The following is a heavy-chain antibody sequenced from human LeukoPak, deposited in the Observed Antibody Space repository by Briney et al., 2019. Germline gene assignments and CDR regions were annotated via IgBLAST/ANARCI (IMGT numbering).Heavy chain of an antibody. CDR3: AKDIAVAGYNWFDP. CDR2: IKQDGSEK. CDR1: GFTFSSYW. D-gene: IGHD6-19*01. V-gene: IGHV3-7*01. J-gene: IGHJ5*02. Sequence: GGSLRLSCAASGFTFSSYWMSWVRQAPGKGLEWVANIKQDGSEKYYVDSVKGRFTISRDNAKNSLYLQMNSLRAEDTAVYYCAKDIAVAGYNWFDPWGQGTLVTVSS.